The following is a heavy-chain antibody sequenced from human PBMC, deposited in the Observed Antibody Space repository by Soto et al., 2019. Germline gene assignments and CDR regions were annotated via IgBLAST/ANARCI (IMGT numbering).Heavy chain of an antibody. CDR1: GFTFDDYA. J-gene: IGHJ5*02. D-gene: IGHD6-13*01. CDR2: ISWNSGSI. CDR3: AKSYSSSWYWFDP. V-gene: IGHV3-9*01. Sequence: GGSLRLSCAASGFTFDDYAMHWVRQAPGKGLEWVSGISWNSGSIGYADSVKGRFTISRDSAKNSLYLQMNSLRAEDTALYYCAKSYSSSWYWFDPWGQGTLVTVSS.